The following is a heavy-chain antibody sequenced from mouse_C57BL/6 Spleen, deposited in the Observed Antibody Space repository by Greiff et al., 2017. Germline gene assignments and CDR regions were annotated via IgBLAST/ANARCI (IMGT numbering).Heavy chain of an antibody. CDR1: GFTFSDYG. CDR3: ARETAQAYYFDY. Sequence: DVMLVESGGGLVKPGGSLKLSCAASGFTFSDYGMHWVRQAPEKGLEWVAYISSGSSTIYYADTVKGRFTISRDNAKNTLLLQMTSLRSEDTAMYYCARETAQAYYFDYWGQGTTLTVSS. D-gene: IGHD3-2*02. J-gene: IGHJ2*01. CDR2: ISSGSSTI. V-gene: IGHV5-17*01.